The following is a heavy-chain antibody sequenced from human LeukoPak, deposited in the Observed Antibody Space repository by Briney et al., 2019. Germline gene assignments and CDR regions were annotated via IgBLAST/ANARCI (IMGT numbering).Heavy chain of an antibody. CDR1: GFTFDDYA. CDR3: AKESGVGANDAFDI. J-gene: IGHJ3*02. Sequence: PGGPLRLSCAASGFTFDDYAMHWVRQAPGKGLEWVSGISWNSGSIGYADSVKGRFTISRDNVKNSLYLQMNSLRAEDMALYYCAKESGVGANDAFDIWGQGTMVTVSS. D-gene: IGHD1-26*01. V-gene: IGHV3-9*03. CDR2: ISWNSGSI.